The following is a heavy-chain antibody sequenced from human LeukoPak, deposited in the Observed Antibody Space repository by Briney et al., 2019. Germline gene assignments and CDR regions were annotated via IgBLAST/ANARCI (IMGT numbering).Heavy chain of an antibody. CDR2: IYYSGGT. Sequence: SETLSLTCTVSGXSISSYYRSWIRQPPGKGLEWIGYIYYSGGTNYNPSLKSRVTISVDTSKNQFSLNLSSVTAADTAVYYCARVTYGDSYWGQGTLVTVSS. CDR3: ARVTYGDSY. CDR1: GXSISSYY. D-gene: IGHD4-17*01. J-gene: IGHJ4*02. V-gene: IGHV4-59*01.